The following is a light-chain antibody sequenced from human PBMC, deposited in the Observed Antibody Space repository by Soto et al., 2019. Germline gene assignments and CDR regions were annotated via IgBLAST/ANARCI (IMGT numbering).Light chain of an antibody. Sequence: QSALTQPASVSGSPGQSIAISCTGTSSDVGGYNYVSWYQQHPGKAPKLIIYDVSNRPSGVSNRLSGSKSGNTASLTISGLQAEDEADYYCSSYTSSSTVVFGGGTHLTVL. CDR2: DVS. V-gene: IGLV2-14*03. CDR3: SSYTSSSTVV. J-gene: IGLJ2*01. CDR1: SSDVGGYNY.